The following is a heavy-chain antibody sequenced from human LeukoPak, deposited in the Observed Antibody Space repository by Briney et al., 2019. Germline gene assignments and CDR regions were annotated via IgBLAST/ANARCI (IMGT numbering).Heavy chain of an antibody. CDR2: IWYDGSNK. CDR1: GFTFSHYG. V-gene: IGHV3-33*01. CDR3: ARYGEGKYLDY. Sequence: GRSLRLSCAASGFTFSHYGMHWVRQAPGKGLEGVAVIWYDGSNKYYADSVKGRFTISRDNTKNTVSLQMNSLRAEDTAVYYCARYGEGKYLDYWSQGTLVTVSS. J-gene: IGHJ4*02. D-gene: IGHD4-17*01.